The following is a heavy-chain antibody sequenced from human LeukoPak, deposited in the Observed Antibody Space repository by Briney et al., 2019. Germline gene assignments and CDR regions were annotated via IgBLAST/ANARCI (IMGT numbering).Heavy chain of an antibody. D-gene: IGHD5-18*01. J-gene: IGHJ4*02. Sequence: SETLSLTCTVSGGSISSGGYYWSWIRQLPGKGLEWIGYIYDSGSAYYNASLKSRITISIDTSKNQFSLNLTSVTAADTAVYYCARDQIGYGLDYWGQGTLVTVSS. CDR2: IYDSGSA. V-gene: IGHV4-31*03. CDR1: GGSISSGGYY. CDR3: ARDQIGYGLDY.